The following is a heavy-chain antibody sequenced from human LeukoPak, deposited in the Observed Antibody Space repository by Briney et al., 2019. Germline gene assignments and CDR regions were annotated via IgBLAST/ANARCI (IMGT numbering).Heavy chain of an antibody. CDR1: GYTFTGYY. CDR3: ARGSVVVPAATTE. J-gene: IGHJ4*02. V-gene: IGHV1-2*02. D-gene: IGHD2-2*01. CDR2: INPKTGDT. Sequence: ASVKVSCKASGYTFTGYYMHWVRQAPGQGLEWMGWINPKTGDTNYAQKFQGRVTMTRDTSISTVYMELSRLRSDDTAVYYCARGSVVVPAATTEWGQGTLVTVSA.